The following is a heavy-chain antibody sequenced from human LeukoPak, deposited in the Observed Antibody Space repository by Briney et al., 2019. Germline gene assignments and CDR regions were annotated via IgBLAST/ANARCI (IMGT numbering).Heavy chain of an antibody. CDR2: VRYDGRNK. V-gene: IGHV3-30*02. Sequence: GGSLRLSCAASGFTFSHYGFHWVRQAPGKGLEWVAFVRYDGRNKYYADSVKGRFTMSRDNSKNTLFLQMNSLKAEDTAVYYCARELHDYVWGGMGLWGQGTLVTVSS. J-gene: IGHJ4*02. D-gene: IGHD3-16*01. CDR3: ARELHDYVWGGMGL. CDR1: GFTFSHYG.